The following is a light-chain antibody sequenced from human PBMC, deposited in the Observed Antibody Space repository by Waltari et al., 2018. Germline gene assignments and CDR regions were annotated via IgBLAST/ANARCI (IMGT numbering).Light chain of an antibody. V-gene: IGLV2-14*01. CDR1: SSDIGAYDY. CDR2: DVR. Sequence: QSGLTQPASVSGSPGQSITISCIGTSSDIGAYDYVSWYQQHPGKAPKLLIYDVRDRPAGVSHRFSGSKSGNAASLTISGLQAEDEATYYCSSPTTRSTQVFGSGTKVTV. CDR3: SSPTTRSTQV. J-gene: IGLJ1*01.